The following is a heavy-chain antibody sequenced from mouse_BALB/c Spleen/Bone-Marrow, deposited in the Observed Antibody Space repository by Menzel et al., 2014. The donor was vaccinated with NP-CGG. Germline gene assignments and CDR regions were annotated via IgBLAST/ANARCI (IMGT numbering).Heavy chain of an antibody. Sequence: QVQLQQSATELVKPGASVKMSCKTSGYTFTSYNMHWVEQTPGQGLEWIGSIYPGNGDSSYNQKFKGKATLSTHKSSSTAYMQVSSLTSEDSAVYYCAREGRSHFDSWGQGTTLTVSS. CDR3: AREGRSHFDS. V-gene: IGHV1-12*01. CDR1: GYTFTSYN. J-gene: IGHJ2*01. CDR2: IYPGNGDS.